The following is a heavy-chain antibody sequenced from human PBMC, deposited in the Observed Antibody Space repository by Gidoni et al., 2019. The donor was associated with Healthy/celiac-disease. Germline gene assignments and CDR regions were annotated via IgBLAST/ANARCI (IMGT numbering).Heavy chain of an antibody. V-gene: IGHV4-34*01. Sequence: QVQLPQWAAGLLTPSETLSLTCDVYGGSFSGYYWSWIRQPPGKGLEWIGEINHSGSTNYNPSLKSRVTISVDTSKNQFSLKLSSVTAADTAVYYCARGGGYSGYDYFDYWGQGTLVTVSS. J-gene: IGHJ4*02. CDR3: ARGGGYSGYDYFDY. CDR1: GGSFSGYY. D-gene: IGHD5-12*01. CDR2: INHSGST.